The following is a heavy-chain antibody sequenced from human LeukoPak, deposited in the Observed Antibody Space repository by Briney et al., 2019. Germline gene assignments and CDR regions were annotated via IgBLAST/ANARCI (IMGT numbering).Heavy chain of an antibody. D-gene: IGHD6-13*01. V-gene: IGHV3-74*01. Sequence: GGTLRLSCAASGFTFSSYWMHWVRQAPGKGPVWVSSMNSDESTTTYADSVKGRFAISRDNANHTLYLQMNSLRVEDTAVYYCARGSKYSSSRYVSYWERGSLVTVSS. CDR3: ARGSKYSSSRYVSY. J-gene: IGHJ4*02. CDR1: GFTFSSYW. CDR2: MNSDESTT.